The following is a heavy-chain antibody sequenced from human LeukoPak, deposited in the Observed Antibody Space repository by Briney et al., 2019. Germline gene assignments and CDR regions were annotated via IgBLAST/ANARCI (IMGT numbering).Heavy chain of an antibody. Sequence: GGSLRLSCAASGFTFSDYNMRWIRQAPGKGLEWVSSISKSGSTKYYADSVKGRFTISRDNAKNSLFLQMNSLRAEDTAVYYCARVLRYCSGGNCYSGGLGYMDVWGKGTTVTISS. CDR2: ISKSGSTK. J-gene: IGHJ6*03. CDR3: ARVLRYCSGGNCYSGGLGYMDV. D-gene: IGHD2-15*01. V-gene: IGHV3-11*01. CDR1: GFTFSDYN.